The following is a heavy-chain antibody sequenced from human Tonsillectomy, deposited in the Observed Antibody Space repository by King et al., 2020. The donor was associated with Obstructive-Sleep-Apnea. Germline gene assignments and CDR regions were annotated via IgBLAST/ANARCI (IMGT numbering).Heavy chain of an antibody. J-gene: IGHJ4*02. CDR3: AKVPGYSSGWHPGGFDY. V-gene: IGHV3-9*01. CDR1: GFTFDDYA. Sequence: VQLVESGGGLVQPGRSLRLSCAASGFTFDDYAIHWVRQAPGKGLEWVSGIGWNSGSLGYADSVKGRFTISRDNAKNSLYLQMNSLRAEDTALYYCAKVPGYSSGWHPGGFDYWGQGTLVTVSS. D-gene: IGHD6-19*01. CDR2: IGWNSGSL.